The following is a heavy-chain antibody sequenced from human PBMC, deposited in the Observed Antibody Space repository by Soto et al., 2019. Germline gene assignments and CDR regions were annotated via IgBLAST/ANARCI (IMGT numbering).Heavy chain of an antibody. Sequence: SETLSLSGTVSGGSGSSYYWSWIREPPGKGLEWIGYIYYSGSTNYNPSLKSRVTISVDTSKNQFSLKLSSVTAADTAVYYCAMTGYSSSWWFDPWGQGTLVTVSS. D-gene: IGHD6-13*01. V-gene: IGHV4-59*02. CDR3: AMTGYSSSWWFDP. CDR2: IYYSGST. CDR1: GGSGSSYY. J-gene: IGHJ5*02.